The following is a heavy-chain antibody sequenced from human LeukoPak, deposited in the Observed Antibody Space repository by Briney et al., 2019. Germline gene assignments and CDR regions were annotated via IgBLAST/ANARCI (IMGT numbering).Heavy chain of an antibody. CDR1: GFSFSGHW. Sequence: GGSLRLSCTASGFSFSGHWMHWARQLPGKGLVWVSRISPTGSTTSYADSVKGRFTVSRDNAKNTLYLQMNSLRVEDTAVYYCARVRSGSSAGNYGMDVWGQGTTVTVSS. CDR3: ARVRSGSSAGNYGMDV. J-gene: IGHJ6*02. V-gene: IGHV3-74*01. D-gene: IGHD1-26*01. CDR2: ISPTGSTT.